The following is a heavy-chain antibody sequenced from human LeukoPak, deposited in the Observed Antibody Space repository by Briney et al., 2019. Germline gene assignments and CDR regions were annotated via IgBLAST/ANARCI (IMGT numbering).Heavy chain of an antibody. Sequence: ASVTVSFKASGYTFTSNNIDWVRQAPGQGLGWMGWMNPNNGNTGYAQKFQGRVTMTRDISITTAYMELSSLGSEDTAVYYCARAVTNYNPLDVWGKGTSVTVSS. J-gene: IGHJ6*04. D-gene: IGHD4/OR15-4a*01. CDR1: GYTFTSNN. CDR2: MNPNNGNT. CDR3: ARAVTNYNPLDV. V-gene: IGHV1-8*01.